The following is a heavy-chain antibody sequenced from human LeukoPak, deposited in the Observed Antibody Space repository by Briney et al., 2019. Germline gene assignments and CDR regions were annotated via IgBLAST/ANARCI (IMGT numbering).Heavy chain of an antibody. D-gene: IGHD2-2*01. CDR3: ARGCDIVVVPAAIGY. V-gene: IGHV4-38-2*02. J-gene: IGHJ4*02. CDR1: GYSISSGYY. Sequence: PSETLSLTCTVSGYSISSGYYWGWIQQPPGKGLEWIGSIYHSGSTYYNPSLKSRVTISVDTSKNQFSLKLSSVTAADTAVYYCARGCDIVVVPAAIGYWGQGTLVTVSS. CDR2: IYHSGST.